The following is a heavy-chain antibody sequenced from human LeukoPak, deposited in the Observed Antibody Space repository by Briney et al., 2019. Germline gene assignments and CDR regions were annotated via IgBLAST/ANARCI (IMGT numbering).Heavy chain of an antibody. D-gene: IGHD3-22*01. V-gene: IGHV1-8*01. J-gene: IGHJ6*02. CDR1: GYTFTSYD. Sequence: GASVKVSCKAPGYTFTSYDINWVRQATGQGLEWMGWVNPNSGNTGYAQKFQGRVTMTRNTSISTAYMELSSLRSEDTAVYYCARVSYYSSGPHDNYYYYYGMDVWGQGTTVTVSS. CDR3: ARVSYYSSGPHDNYYYYYGMDV. CDR2: VNPNSGNT.